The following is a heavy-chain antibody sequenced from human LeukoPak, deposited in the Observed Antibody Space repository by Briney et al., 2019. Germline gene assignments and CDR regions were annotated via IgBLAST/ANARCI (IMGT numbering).Heavy chain of an antibody. J-gene: IGHJ5*02. V-gene: IGHV4-4*07. CDR3: ARDSLEDIVVVVAATPGWFDP. CDR1: GGSISSYY. D-gene: IGHD2-15*01. CDR2: IYTSGST. Sequence: PSETLSLTCTVSGGSISSYYWSWIRQPAGKGLEWIGRIYTSGSTNYNPSLKSRVTMSVDTSKNQFSLKLSSVTAADTAVYYCARDSLEDIVVVVAATPGWFDPWGQGTLVTASS.